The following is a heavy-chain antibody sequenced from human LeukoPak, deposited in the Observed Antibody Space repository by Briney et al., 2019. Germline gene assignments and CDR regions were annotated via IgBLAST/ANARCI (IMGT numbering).Heavy chain of an antibody. J-gene: IGHJ3*02. Sequence: PSETLSLTCAVYGGSFSGYYWSWIRQPPGKGLEWIGEINHSGSTNYNPSLKSRVTISVDTSKNQFSLKLSSVTAADTAVYYCARGLVVVRHDAFDIWGQGTMVTVSS. D-gene: IGHD2-21*01. CDR3: ARGLVVVRHDAFDI. CDR2: INHSGST. CDR1: GGSFSGYY. V-gene: IGHV4-34*01.